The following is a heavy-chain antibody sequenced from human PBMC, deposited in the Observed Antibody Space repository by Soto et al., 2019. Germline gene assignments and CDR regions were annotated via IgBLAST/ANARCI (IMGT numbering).Heavy chain of an antibody. Sequence: EVQLVESGGGLVKPGRSLRLSCTASGFTFGDYAMSWFRQAPGKGLEWVGFIRSKAYGGTTEYAASVKGRFTISRDDSNSIAYLQMNSLKTEDTAVYYCTRDAAASIAAAGTWGWFDPWGQGTLVTVSS. CDR3: TRDAAASIAAAGTWGWFDP. J-gene: IGHJ5*02. D-gene: IGHD6-13*01. CDR1: GFTFGDYA. V-gene: IGHV3-49*05. CDR2: IRSKAYGGTT.